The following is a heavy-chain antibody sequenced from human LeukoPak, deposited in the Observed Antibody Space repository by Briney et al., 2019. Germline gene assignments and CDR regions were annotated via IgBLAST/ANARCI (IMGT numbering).Heavy chain of an antibody. V-gene: IGHV1-2*02. CDR2: INPNSGGT. J-gene: IGHJ5*02. Sequence: GASVKGSCKASGYTFAGYYMHWVRQAPGQGLEWMGWINPNSGGTNCAQKFQGRVTMTRDTSISTAYMELSRLRSDDTAVYYCARGGRGVPAAIWFDPWGQGTLVTVSS. D-gene: IGHD2-2*01. CDR1: GYTFAGYY. CDR3: ARGGRGVPAAIWFDP.